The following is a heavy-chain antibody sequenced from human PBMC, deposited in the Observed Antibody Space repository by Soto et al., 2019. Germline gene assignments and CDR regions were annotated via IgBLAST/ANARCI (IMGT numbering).Heavy chain of an antibody. Sequence: GASVKVSCTVSGYTFSNYGISWVRQAPGQGLEWMGWFSSYNGDARYAQNLQGRVTMTTDTSTSTAYMELGSLRSDDTAVYYCAREDSGGLDYWGQGTLVTVSS. J-gene: IGHJ4*02. CDR1: GYTFSNYG. D-gene: IGHD1-26*01. CDR3: AREDSGGLDY. CDR2: FSSYNGDA. V-gene: IGHV1-18*01.